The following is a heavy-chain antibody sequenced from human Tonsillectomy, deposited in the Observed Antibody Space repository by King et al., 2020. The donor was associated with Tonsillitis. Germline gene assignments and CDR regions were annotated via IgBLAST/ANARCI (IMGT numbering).Heavy chain of an antibody. CDR3: ARGYVEMVMNGRDRYFDY. CDR1: GYTFTSYA. J-gene: IGHJ4*02. CDR2: INTNTGNP. Sequence: VQLVQSGSELKKPGASVKVSCKASGYTFTSYAMNWVRQAPGQGLEWMGWINTNTGNPTYAQGFTGRFVFSLDTSVSTAYLQISSLKAEATAVYYCARGYVEMVMNGRDRYFDYWGQGTLVTVSS. D-gene: IGHD5-24*01. V-gene: IGHV7-4-1*02.